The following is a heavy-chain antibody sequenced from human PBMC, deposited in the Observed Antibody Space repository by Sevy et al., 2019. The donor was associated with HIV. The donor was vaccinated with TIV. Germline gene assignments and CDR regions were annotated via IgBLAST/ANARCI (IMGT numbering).Heavy chain of an antibody. J-gene: IGHJ5*02. CDR3: AKDYCIGNDCFLGWFDP. CDR1: GFTLSSVD. CDR2: IGHDGNKY. D-gene: IGHD2-15*01. Sequence: GGSLRLSCAASGFTLSSVDIHWVRLTPGTGLEWLAFIGHDGNKYFYGASVKGRITTSRENSKNTVSLQMNSLRVEDTAIYYCAKDYCIGNDCFLGWFDPRGQGTVVTVSS. V-gene: IGHV3-30*02.